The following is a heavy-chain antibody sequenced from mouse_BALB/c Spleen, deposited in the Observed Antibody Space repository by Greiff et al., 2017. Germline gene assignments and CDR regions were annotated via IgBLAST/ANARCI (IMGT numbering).Heavy chain of an antibody. Sequence: QVQLQQSGAELAKPGASVKMSCKASGYTFTRYWMHWVKQRPGQGLEWIGYINPSTGYTEYNQKFKDKATLTADKSSSTAYMQLSSLTSEDSAVYYCARWEVRRWFAYWGQGTLVTVSA. V-gene: IGHV1-7*01. D-gene: IGHD2-14*01. CDR2: INPSTGYT. J-gene: IGHJ3*01. CDR1: GYTFTRYW. CDR3: ARWEVRRWFAY.